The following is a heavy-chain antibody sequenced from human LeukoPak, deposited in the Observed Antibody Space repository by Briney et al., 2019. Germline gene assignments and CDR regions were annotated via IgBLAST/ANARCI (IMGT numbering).Heavy chain of an antibody. CDR1: GFTFSDYY. CDR3: ARATAADTAMIYFDY. V-gene: IGHV3-11*01. J-gene: IGHJ4*02. D-gene: IGHD5-18*01. CDR2: ISSSGNII. Sequence: PGGSLRLSCAASGFTFSDYYMSWIRQAPGEGLEWVSYISSSGNIIYSADSVKGRFTISRDNAKNSLYLQINSLRAEDTAVYYCARATAADTAMIYFDYWGQGTLVTVSS.